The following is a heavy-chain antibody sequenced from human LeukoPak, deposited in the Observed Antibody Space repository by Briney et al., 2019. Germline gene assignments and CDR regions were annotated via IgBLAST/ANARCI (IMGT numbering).Heavy chain of an antibody. CDR1: GGSISSYY. CDR2: IYYSGST. J-gene: IGHJ4*02. Sequence: PSETLSLTCTASGGSISSYYWSWIRQPPGKGLEWIGYIYYSGSTNYNPSLKSRVTISVDTSKNQFSLKLSSVTAADTAVYYCAAGYYYDSSGYYRPPDYYFDYWGQGTLVTVSS. D-gene: IGHD3-22*01. V-gene: IGHV4-59*01. CDR3: AAGYYYDSSGYYRPPDYYFDY.